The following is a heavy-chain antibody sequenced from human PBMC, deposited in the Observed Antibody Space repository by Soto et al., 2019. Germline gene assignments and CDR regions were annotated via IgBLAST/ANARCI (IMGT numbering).Heavy chain of an antibody. CDR1: GFSFSSYA. V-gene: IGHV3-23*01. D-gene: IGHD2-2*01. CDR3: ARDSPRGVVVPAAISPWYYYYYGMDV. CDR2: ISGSGGTT. Sequence: PGGSLRLSCVGSGFSFSSYAMNWVRQAPGQGLEWVSGISGSGGTTFYADSVKGRFTISRDNSKNTLYLQMNSLRAEDTAVYYCARDSPRGVVVPAAISPWYYYYYGMDVWGQGTTVTVSS. J-gene: IGHJ6*02.